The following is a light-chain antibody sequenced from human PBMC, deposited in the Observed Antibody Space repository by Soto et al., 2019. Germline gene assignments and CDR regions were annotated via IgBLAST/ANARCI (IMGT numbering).Light chain of an antibody. CDR3: AAWDESLNGFHV. Sequence: QSVLTQPPSASATPGQRVTISCSGSSXNIGSNSVNWYQQLPGTAPKRLIYSNDQRPSGVPDRFSGSKSGTSASLAISGLRSEDEGDYYCAAWDESLNGFHVFGTGTKGTVL. CDR2: SND. CDR1: SXNIGSNS. V-gene: IGLV1-44*01. J-gene: IGLJ1*01.